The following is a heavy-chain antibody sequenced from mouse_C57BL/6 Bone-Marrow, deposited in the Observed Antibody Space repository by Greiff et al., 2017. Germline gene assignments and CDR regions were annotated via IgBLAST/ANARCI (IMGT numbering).Heavy chain of an antibody. CDR2: INYDGSST. CDR1: GFTFSDYY. V-gene: IGHV5-16*01. Sequence: DVKLVESEGGLVQPGSSLKLSCTASGFTFSDYYMAWVRQVPEKGLEWVANINYDGSSTYYLDSLKSRFIISRDNAKNILYLQMGSLKSEDTATYYCAREGSHYAMDYWGQGTSVTVSS. D-gene: IGHD1-1*02. CDR3: AREGSHYAMDY. J-gene: IGHJ4*01.